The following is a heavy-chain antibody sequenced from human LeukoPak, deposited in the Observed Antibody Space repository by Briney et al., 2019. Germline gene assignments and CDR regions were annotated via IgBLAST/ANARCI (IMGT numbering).Heavy chain of an antibody. V-gene: IGHV3-9*01. CDR1: GFTFSDYY. CDR2: ISWSGATV. J-gene: IGHJ6*02. CDR3: GKDVTKGSSWYYGMDV. Sequence: PGGSLRLSCAASGFTFSDYYMSWIRQAPGKGLEWVSGISWSGATVGYAGSVKGRFTISRDNAKNSLYLQMNSLRAEDTALYYCGKDVTKGSSWYYGMDVWGQGTTVTVFS. D-gene: IGHD6-13*01.